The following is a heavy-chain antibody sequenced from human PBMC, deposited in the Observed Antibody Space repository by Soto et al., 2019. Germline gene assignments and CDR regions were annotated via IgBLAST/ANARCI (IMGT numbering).Heavy chain of an antibody. CDR1: GFTFSSYE. CDR2: ISGTGDNT. J-gene: IGHJ4*02. V-gene: IGHV3-23*04. CDR3: AKGGSAYCSGGSCYHPFDY. D-gene: IGHD2-15*01. Sequence: EVQLVESGGGLVQPGGSLRLSCAASGFTFSSYEMNWVRQAPGKGLEWVSTISGTGDNTFYADAVKGRFTISRDNSKNTLYVQMNSLKAEDTAIYYCAKGGSAYCSGGSCYHPFDYWGQGTLVTVSS.